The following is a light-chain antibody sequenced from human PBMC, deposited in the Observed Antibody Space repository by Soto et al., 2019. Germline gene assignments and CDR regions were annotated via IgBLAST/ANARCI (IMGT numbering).Light chain of an antibody. CDR1: SSDVGGYKY. V-gene: IGLV2-14*01. CDR2: DVS. Sequence: QSALTQPASVSGSPGQSITISCTGTSSDVGGYKYVSWYQQYPGKAPKLLIYDVSNRPSGASNRFSGSKSGNTASLTISGLQAEDEADYYCSSYASASTPWVFGGGTKLTVL. CDR3: SSYASASTPWV. J-gene: IGLJ3*02.